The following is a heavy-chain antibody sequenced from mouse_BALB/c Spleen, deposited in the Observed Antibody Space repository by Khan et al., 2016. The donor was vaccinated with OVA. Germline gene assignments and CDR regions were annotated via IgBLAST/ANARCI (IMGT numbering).Heavy chain of an antibody. CDR1: GDSFTSGY. CDR2: IIYTGYT. Sequence: EVQLQESGPSLVKPSQTLSLTCSVTGDSFTSGYWNWIRQFPGNKLEYMGYIIYTGYTYYNPSLQSRISITRHTSKNQYYLQLNSVTDEDTATYYCARSTYRYAFVYWGQGTLVTVSA. J-gene: IGHJ3*01. CDR3: ARSTYRYAFVY. V-gene: IGHV3-8*02. D-gene: IGHD2-12*01.